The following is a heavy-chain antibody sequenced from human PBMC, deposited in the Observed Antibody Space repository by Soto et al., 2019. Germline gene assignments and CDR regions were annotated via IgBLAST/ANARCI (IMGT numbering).Heavy chain of an antibody. CDR1: GYTFTSYD. CDR3: ARERGCSGGSCYFSDY. J-gene: IGHJ4*02. D-gene: IGHD2-15*01. V-gene: IGHV1-8*01. CDR2: MNPNSGNT. Sequence: QVQLVQSGAEVKKPGASVKVSCKASGYTFTSYDINWVRQATGQGLEWMGWMNPNSGNTAYAQKFQGRVTMTRNTAISTAYMELSSLRSEDTAVYYCARERGCSGGSCYFSDYWGQGTLVTVSS.